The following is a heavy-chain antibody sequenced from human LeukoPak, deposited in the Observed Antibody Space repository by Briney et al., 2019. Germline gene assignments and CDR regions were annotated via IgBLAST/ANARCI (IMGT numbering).Heavy chain of an antibody. J-gene: IGHJ5*02. Sequence: SETLSLTCTVSGGSISSSSYYWGWIRQPPGKGLEWIGSIYYSGSTYYNPSLKSRVTISVDTSKNQFSLKLSSVTAADTAVYYCARGHNWFDPWGQGTLVTVSS. V-gene: IGHV4-39*07. CDR1: GGSISSSSYY. CDR3: ARGHNWFDP. CDR2: IYYSGST.